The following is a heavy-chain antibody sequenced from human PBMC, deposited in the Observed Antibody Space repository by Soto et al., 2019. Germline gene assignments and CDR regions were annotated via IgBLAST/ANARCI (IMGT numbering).Heavy chain of an antibody. J-gene: IGHJ5*02. CDR3: ARDGGLLSGSYNWFEP. V-gene: IGHV4-31*03. D-gene: IGHD3-10*01. CDR1: GGSISSGGHY. CDR2: IYYSGST. Sequence: TSETLSLTCTVSGGSISSGGHYWSWIRQHPGKGLEWIGFIYYSGSTDYNPSLKSRVTISVDTSKNQFSLKLSSVTAADTAVYYCARDGGLLSGSYNWFEPWGQGTLVTVSS.